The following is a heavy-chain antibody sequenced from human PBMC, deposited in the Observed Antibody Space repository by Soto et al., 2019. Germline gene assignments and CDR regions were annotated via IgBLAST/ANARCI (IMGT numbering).Heavy chain of an antibody. CDR3: ARGGGYDSFDF. V-gene: IGHV4-59*12. Sequence: SETLSLTCTVSGGSFSSYYWSWIRQPPGKELEWIGYIYYTGSIIYNPSLKSRVTMSVDMSMKQFSLSLSSMTAADKAVYYCARGGGYDSFDFWGQGIQVTVSS. D-gene: IGHD2-15*01. J-gene: IGHJ4*02. CDR1: GGSFSSYY. CDR2: IYYTGSI.